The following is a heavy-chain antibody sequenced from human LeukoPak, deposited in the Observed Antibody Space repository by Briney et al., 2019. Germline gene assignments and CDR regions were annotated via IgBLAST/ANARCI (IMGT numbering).Heavy chain of an antibody. V-gene: IGHV1-3*01. J-gene: IGHJ3*02. CDR2: INAGNGNT. D-gene: IGHD3-9*01. CDR3: ARLGHVLRYFDWFHNAFDI. Sequence: ASVKVSCKASGYTFINYAMHWVRQAPGQRLEWMGWINAGNGNTKFSQKFQGRVTITRDTSASTAYMQLSSLRSEDTAVYYCARLGHVLRYFDWFHNAFDIWGQGTMVTVSS. CDR1: GYTFINYA.